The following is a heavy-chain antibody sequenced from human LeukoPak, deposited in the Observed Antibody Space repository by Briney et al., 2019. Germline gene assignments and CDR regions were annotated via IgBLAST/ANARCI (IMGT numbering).Heavy chain of an antibody. CDR1: GGSFSGYY. V-gene: IGHV4-34*01. J-gene: IGHJ4*02. D-gene: IGHD3-16*01. CDR2: INHSGST. Sequence: PSETLSLTCAVYGGSFSGYYWSWIRQPPGKGLEWIGEINHSGSTNYNPSLKSRVTISVDTSKNQFSLKLSSVTAADTAVYYCARERGSNQTLNSLNYFDYWGQGTLVTVSS. CDR3: ARERGSNQTLNSLNYFDY.